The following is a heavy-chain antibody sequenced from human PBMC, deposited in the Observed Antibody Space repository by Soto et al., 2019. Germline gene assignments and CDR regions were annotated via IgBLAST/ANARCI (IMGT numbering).Heavy chain of an antibody. J-gene: IGHJ4*02. CDR1: GGSLSSGDYF. CDR2: IFYIGST. D-gene: IGHD2-15*01. Sequence: QVQLQESGPGLVKPSQTLSLTCTVSGGSLSSGDYFWTWIRQPPGKGLEWIGYIFYIGSTYYNPSLMIRVAISIDTSKNQFSLKFSSVPAADTAVYYCAREGRSTFGPPDYWGEGTLLTVSS. V-gene: IGHV4-30-4*01. CDR3: AREGRSTFGPPDY.